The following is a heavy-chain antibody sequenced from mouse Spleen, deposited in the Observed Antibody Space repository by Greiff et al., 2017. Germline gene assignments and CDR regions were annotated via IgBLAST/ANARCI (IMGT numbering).Heavy chain of an antibody. CDR3: AGYGRDYAMDY. Sequence: EVQRVESGAELVKPGASVKLSCTASGFNIKDTYMHWVKQRPEQGLEWIGRIDPANGNTKYDPKFQGKATITADTSSNTAYLQLSSLTSEDTAVYYCAGYGRDYAMDYWGQGTSVTVSS. V-gene: IGHV14-3*02. CDR1: GFNIKDTY. J-gene: IGHJ4*01. D-gene: IGHD1-1*01. CDR2: IDPANGNT.